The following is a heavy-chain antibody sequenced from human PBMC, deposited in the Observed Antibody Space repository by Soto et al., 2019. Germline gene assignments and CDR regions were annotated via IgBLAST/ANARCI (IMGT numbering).Heavy chain of an antibody. CDR2: TRNKANSYTT. V-gene: IGHV3-72*01. D-gene: IGHD1-1*01. CDR3: ARALVGFNWVAFDI. Sequence: GGSLRLSCAASGFTFSDHYMDWVRQAPGKGLEWVGLTRNKANSYTTEYAASVKGRFTISRADSKNSLYLQMNSLKTAATAVYFCARALVGFNWVAFDIWGQGTMVTVSS. CDR1: GFTFSDHY. J-gene: IGHJ3*02.